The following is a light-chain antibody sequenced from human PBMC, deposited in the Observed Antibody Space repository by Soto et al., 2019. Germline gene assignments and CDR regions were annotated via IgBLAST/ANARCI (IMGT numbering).Light chain of an antibody. CDR1: QRISNY. J-gene: IGKJ3*01. V-gene: IGKV1-39*01. Sequence: IPMTQSPSSLSVSVGDRVTITCRASQRISNYLNWYQQKPGKAPKLLIYAASNLQSGVPSRFSGSGSGTDFTLTISNLQPEDFATYYCQQTYSTPFTFGPGTKVDIK. CDR2: AAS. CDR3: QQTYSTPFT.